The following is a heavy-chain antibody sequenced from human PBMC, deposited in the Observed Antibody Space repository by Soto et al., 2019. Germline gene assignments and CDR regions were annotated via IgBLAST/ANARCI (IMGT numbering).Heavy chain of an antibody. CDR2: IIPIFETT. D-gene: IGHD2-2*01. CDR3: ARDKGRDVVWVPAAPYYCYVMYV. CDR1: GDTFRNYA. J-gene: IGHJ6*02. V-gene: IGHV1-69*06. Sequence: QVQLVQSGAEVKRPGSSVKVSCKASGDTFRNYALSWVRQAPGQGLEWMGGIIPIFETTNYAQKFQGRVTITADKSTNTAYMELSSLRSEDTAVYYCARDKGRDVVWVPAAPYYCYVMYVWCQGTTVTVSS.